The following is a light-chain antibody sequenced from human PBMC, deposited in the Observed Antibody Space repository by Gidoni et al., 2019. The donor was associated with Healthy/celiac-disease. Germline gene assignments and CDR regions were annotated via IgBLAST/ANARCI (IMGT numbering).Light chain of an antibody. CDR3: QHYDNRPYT. V-gene: IGKV1-33*01. CDR1: QDISNH. CDR2: DAS. Sequence: DIQMTQSPSSLSASVGDRVTIPCQASQDISNHLNWYQQKPGKAPQLLIYDASNLETGVPSRFSGSGSGTDFTFTISSLQPEDIATYYCQHYDNRPYTFGQGTKLEI. J-gene: IGKJ2*01.